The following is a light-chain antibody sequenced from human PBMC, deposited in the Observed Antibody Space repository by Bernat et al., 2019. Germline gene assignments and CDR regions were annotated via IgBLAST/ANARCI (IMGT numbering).Light chain of an antibody. Sequence: NFMLTQPHSVSASPGKTVSISCTRDIGSIANNYVQWFQQRPGSSPTTVIYADHQIPSGVPDRFSGSIDTSSNSASLIISGLKTEYEADYYCQSYDIPNPVVFGGGTKLTVL. CDR3: QSYDIPNPVV. CDR1: IGSIANNY. CDR2: ADH. V-gene: IGLV6-57*01. J-gene: IGLJ3*02.